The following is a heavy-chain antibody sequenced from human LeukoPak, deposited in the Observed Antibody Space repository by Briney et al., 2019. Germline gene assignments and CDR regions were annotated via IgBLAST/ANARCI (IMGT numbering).Heavy chain of an antibody. CDR1: GFTFRSYG. J-gene: IGHJ4*02. CDR2: IWYDGSKK. D-gene: IGHD3-10*01. Sequence: PGRSLRLSCAASGFTFRSYGMQWVRQAPGKGLEWVAIIWYDGSKKYYADSVKGRFTISRDNSKNTLYLQMNSLRAEDTAVCYCARVAGHDIRGLITYYFDDWGQGTLVTVSS. CDR3: ARVAGHDIRGLITYYFDD. V-gene: IGHV3-33*01.